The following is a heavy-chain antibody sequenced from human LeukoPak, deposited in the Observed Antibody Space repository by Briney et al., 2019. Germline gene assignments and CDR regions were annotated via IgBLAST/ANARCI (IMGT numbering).Heavy chain of an antibody. V-gene: IGHV1-18*01. CDR3: ARTDIVVVPAARRQQLVRARFLYDY. CDR2: ISAYNGNT. D-gene: IGHD2-2*01. CDR1: GYTFTSYG. Sequence: ASVKVSCRASGYTFTSYGISWVRQAPGQGLEWMGWISAYNGNTNYAQKLQGRVTMTTDTSTSTAYMELRSLRSEDTAVYYCARTDIVVVPAARRQQLVRARFLYDYWGQGTLVTVSS. J-gene: IGHJ4*02.